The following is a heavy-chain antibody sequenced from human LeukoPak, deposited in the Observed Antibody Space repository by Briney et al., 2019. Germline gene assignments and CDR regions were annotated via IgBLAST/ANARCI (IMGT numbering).Heavy chain of an antibody. D-gene: IGHD3-10*01. CDR2: IIPILGIA. V-gene: IGHV1-69*04. CDR3: ARDDYYGSGSYYSALDY. Sequence: ASVKHSCKASGGIFSSYAISWVRQAPGQGLEWMGRIIPILGIANYAQKFQGRVTITADKSTSTAYMELSSLRSEDTAVYYCARDDYYGSGSYYSALDYWGQGTLVTVSS. CDR1: GGIFSSYA. J-gene: IGHJ4*02.